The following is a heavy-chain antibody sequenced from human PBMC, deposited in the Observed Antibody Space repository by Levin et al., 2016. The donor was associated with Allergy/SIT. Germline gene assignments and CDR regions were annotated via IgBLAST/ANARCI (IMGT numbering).Heavy chain of an antibody. V-gene: IGHV3-21*01. D-gene: IGHD3-10*01. Sequence: WIRQPPGKGLEWVSSISSSSSYIYYADSVKGRFTISRDNAKNSLYLQMNSLRAEDTAVYYCARDGKGGGSGILEGYWGQGTLVTVSS. CDR2: ISSSSSYI. CDR3: ARDGKGGGSGILEGY. J-gene: IGHJ4*02.